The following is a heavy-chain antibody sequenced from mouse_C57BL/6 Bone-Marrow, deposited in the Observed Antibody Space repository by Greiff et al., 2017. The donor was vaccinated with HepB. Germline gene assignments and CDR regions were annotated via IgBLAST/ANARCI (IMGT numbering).Heavy chain of an antibody. V-gene: IGHV1-15*01. J-gene: IGHJ2*01. CDR2: IDPETGGT. D-gene: IGHD1-1*01. CDR1: GYTFTDYE. Sequence: VKLMESGAELVRPGASVTLSCKASGYTFTDYEMHWVKQTPVHGLEWIGAIDPETGGTAYNQKFKGKAILTADKSSSTAYMELRSLTSEDSAVYYCTRRFHYYGSSPYYFDYWGQGTTLTVSS. CDR3: TRRFHYYGSSPYYFDY.